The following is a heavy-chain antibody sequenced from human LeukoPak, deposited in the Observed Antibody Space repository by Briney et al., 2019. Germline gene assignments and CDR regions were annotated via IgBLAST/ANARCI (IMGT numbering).Heavy chain of an antibody. V-gene: IGHV1-69*02. CDR1: GGTFSSYT. Sequence: ASVKVSCKASGGTFSSYTFSWVRQAPGQGLEWMGRIIPILGIANYAQKFQGRVTITADKSTSTAYMELSSLRSEDTAVYYCASGRDGYIDYFDYWGQGTLVTVSS. CDR2: IIPILGIA. D-gene: IGHD5-24*01. J-gene: IGHJ4*02. CDR3: ASGRDGYIDYFDY.